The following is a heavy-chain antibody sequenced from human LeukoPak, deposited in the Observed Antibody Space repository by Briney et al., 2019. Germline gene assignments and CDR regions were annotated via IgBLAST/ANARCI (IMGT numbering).Heavy chain of an antibody. D-gene: IGHD3-22*01. J-gene: IGHJ4*02. CDR2: IYWDDDK. Sequence: SGPTLVKPTQTLTLTCTFSGFSLSTSGVGVGWIRQPPGKALEWLALIYWDDDKRYSPSLKSRLTITNDTSKNQVVLTVTNMDPVDTATYFCARRRSDDSSGYYYPYFDYWGQGTLVTVSS. CDR3: ARRRSDDSSGYYYPYFDY. CDR1: GFSLSTSGVG. V-gene: IGHV2-5*02.